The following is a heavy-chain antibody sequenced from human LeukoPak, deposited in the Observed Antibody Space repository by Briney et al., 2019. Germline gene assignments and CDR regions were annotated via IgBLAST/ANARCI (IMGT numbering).Heavy chain of an antibody. D-gene: IGHD2-2*01. J-gene: IGHJ3*02. Sequence: SVKVSCKASGGTFSSYAISWVRQAPGQGLEWMGGIIPIFGTANYAQKSQGRVTITADKSTSTAYMELSSLRSEDTAVYYCARDARYWSSTSCDGWYRAFDIWGQGTMVTVSS. V-gene: IGHV1-69*06. CDR1: GGTFSSYA. CDR2: IIPIFGTA. CDR3: ARDARYWSSTSCDGWYRAFDI.